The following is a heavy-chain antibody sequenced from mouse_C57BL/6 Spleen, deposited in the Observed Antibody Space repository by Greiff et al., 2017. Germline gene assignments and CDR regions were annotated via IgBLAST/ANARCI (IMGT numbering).Heavy chain of an antibody. CDR3: ARRGYYYGSSEDMDV. V-gene: IGHV2-2*01. CDR2: IWGGGST. CDR1: GFSLTSYG. Sequence: VQLLESGPGLVPPSQSLSITCTVSGFSLTSYGVHWVRQSPGKGLEWLGVIWGGGSTDYHAAFISRLSLSQDNSKSQVFFKMNSLQADDTAVYYCARRGYYYGSSEDMDVWGKGTAVTVSS. J-gene: IGHJ1*03. D-gene: IGHD1-1*01.